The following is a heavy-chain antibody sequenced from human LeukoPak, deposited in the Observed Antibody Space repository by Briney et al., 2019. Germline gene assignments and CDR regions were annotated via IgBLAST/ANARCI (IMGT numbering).Heavy chain of an antibody. Sequence: GGSLRFSFEGPGLTLVAFAMHWSGKTPARGLGWVAVIAYDGSRAFYADSVKGRFTISRDNSKNTMSVQMDDLRAEDTAVYYCTRYNNDHFDYWGQGTLVTVSS. CDR2: IAYDGSRA. CDR3: TRYNNDHFDY. J-gene: IGHJ4*02. D-gene: IGHD1-14*01. V-gene: IGHV3-33*01. CDR1: GLTLVAFA.